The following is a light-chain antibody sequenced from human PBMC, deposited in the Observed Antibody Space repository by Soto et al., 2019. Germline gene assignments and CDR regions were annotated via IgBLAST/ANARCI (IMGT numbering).Light chain of an antibody. CDR2: GAS. CDR3: QQYGSSGT. J-gene: IGKJ1*01. V-gene: IGKV3-20*01. CDR1: QSVSSNY. Sequence: EIVLKQATDTPSLSGAARATLSRRASQSVSSNYLAWYQLKPGQAPRLLIYGASSRATGIPDRFSGSGSGTDFTLTISRLEPEDFAVYYCQQYGSSGTFGQG.